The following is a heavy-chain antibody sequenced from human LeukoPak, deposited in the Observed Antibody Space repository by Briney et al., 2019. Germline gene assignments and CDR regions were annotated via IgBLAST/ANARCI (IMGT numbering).Heavy chain of an antibody. CDR1: GFTFSSYA. Sequence: PGGSLRLSCAASGFTFSSYAMSWVRQAPGKGLEWVSAISGSGGSTYYADSVKGRFTISRDNAKNSLYLQMNSLRAEDTAVYYCASGYYSGWYIPYYWGQGTLVTVSS. CDR3: ASGYYSGWYIPYY. CDR2: ISGSGGST. J-gene: IGHJ4*02. V-gene: IGHV3-23*01. D-gene: IGHD6-19*01.